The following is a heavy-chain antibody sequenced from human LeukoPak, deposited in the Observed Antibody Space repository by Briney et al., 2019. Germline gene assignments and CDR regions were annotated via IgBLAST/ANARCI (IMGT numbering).Heavy chain of an antibody. J-gene: IGHJ5*02. CDR1: GGSISSSSYY. D-gene: IGHD6-13*01. Sequence: SETLSPTCTVSGGSISSSSYYWGWIRQPAGKGLQWIGRMYTSGSTNYNPSLKSRVTMSVDTSKNQFSLKLSSVTAADTAVYYCARGTRGYSSSSNWFDPWGQGTLVTVSS. V-gene: IGHV4-61*02. CDR3: ARGTRGYSSSSNWFDP. CDR2: MYTSGST.